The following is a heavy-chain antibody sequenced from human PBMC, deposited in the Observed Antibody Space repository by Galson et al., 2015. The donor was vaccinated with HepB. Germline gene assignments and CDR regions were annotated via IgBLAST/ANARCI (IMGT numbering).Heavy chain of an antibody. D-gene: IGHD3-10*01. CDR3: ARDREVRGIINYYYGMDV. V-gene: IGHV3-21*01. J-gene: IGHJ6*02. Sequence: SLRLSCAASGFIFSSYSMNWVRQAPGKGLEWVSSISSSRSYIYYADSVRGRFTISRDNAKNSLYLQMNSLRVEDTAVYYCARDREVRGIINYYYGMDVWGQGTTVTVSS. CDR2: ISSSRSYI. CDR1: GFIFSSYS.